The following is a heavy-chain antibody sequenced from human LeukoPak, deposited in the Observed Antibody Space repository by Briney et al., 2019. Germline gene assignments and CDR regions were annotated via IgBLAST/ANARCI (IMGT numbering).Heavy chain of an antibody. J-gene: IGHJ4*02. Sequence: ASVKVSCKASGYTFTSYGISWVRQAPGQGLEWMGWVSGYNGNTNYAQKLQGRVTMTTDTSTSTAYMELRSLRSDDTAVYYCARSPGGYYDILTGYYMVPYFDYWGQGTLVTVSS. V-gene: IGHV1-18*01. CDR1: GYTFTSYG. CDR3: ARSPGGYYDILTGYYMVPYFDY. CDR2: VSGYNGNT. D-gene: IGHD3-9*01.